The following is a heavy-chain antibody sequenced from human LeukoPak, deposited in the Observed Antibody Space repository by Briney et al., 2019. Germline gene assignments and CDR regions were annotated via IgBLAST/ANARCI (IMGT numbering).Heavy chain of an antibody. CDR2: ISGSGGST. Sequence: GGSLRLSCAASGFTFSSYAMSWVRQAPGKGLEWVSAISGSGGSTYYADSVKGRFTISRDNSKNTLYLQMNSLRAEDTAVYYCAKDPGIAVAGTLSNFDYWGQGTLVTVSS. CDR3: AKDPGIAVAGTLSNFDY. D-gene: IGHD6-19*01. V-gene: IGHV3-23*01. CDR1: GFTFSSYA. J-gene: IGHJ4*02.